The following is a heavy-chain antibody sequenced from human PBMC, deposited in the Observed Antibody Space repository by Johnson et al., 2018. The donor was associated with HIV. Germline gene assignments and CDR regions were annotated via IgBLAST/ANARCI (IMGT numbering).Heavy chain of an antibody. D-gene: IGHD6-13*01. Sequence: EVQLVESGGGLVQPGGSRRLSCAGSGFTFNFHWMTWVRQAPGKGLEWVAIINEDGGETYYVDSVKGRFTISRDNANTLLYLQMNSLKVEDTAVYYCARDKGSWFDDAFDMWGQATMVTVSS. CDR3: ARDKGSWFDDAFDM. J-gene: IGHJ3*02. CDR1: GFTFNFHW. CDR2: INEDGGET. V-gene: IGHV3-7*01.